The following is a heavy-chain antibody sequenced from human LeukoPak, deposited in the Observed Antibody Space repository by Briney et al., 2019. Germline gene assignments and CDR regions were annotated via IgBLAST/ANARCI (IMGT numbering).Heavy chain of an antibody. CDR2: ISSSGSTI. CDR1: GFTFSSYE. J-gene: IGHJ4*02. Sequence: PVGSLRLSWAASGFTFSSYEMNWVRQAPGKGLEWVSYISSSGSTIYYADSVKGRFTISRDNAKNSLYLQMNSLRAEDTAVYYCARGRDYVDYWGQGTLVTVSS. CDR3: ARGRDYVDY. V-gene: IGHV3-48*03.